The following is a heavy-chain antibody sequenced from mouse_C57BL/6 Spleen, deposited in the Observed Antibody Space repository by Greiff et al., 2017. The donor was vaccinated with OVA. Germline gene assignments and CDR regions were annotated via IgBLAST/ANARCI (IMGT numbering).Heavy chain of an antibody. V-gene: IGHV5-17*01. CDR2: ISSGSSTT. CDR3: AMPQHYYGSIWSCMDY. J-gene: IGHJ4*01. CDR1: GFTFSDYG. D-gene: IGHD1-1*01. Sequence: EVKLVESGGGLVKPGGSLKLSCAASGFTFSDYGMHWVRQAPEQGLEWVAYISSGSSTTYYAETVKGRFTISRDNAKNTLYLQMPSLRSDDTSMYYCAMPQHYYGSIWSCMDYWGQGTSVTVSS.